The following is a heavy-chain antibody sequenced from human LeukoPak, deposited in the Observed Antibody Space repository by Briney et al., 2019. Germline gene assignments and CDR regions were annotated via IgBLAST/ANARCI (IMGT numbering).Heavy chain of an antibody. CDR1: GFTFSSYA. D-gene: IGHD3-16*01. J-gene: IGHJ4*02. CDR2: ISYDGSNK. V-gene: IGHV3-30-3*02. Sequence: GGSLRLSCAASGFTFSSYAMHWVRQAPGKGLEWVAVISYDGSNKYYADSVKGRFTISRDNSKNTLYLQMNSLRAEDTAVYYCAKLVDYVWGSHGYWGQGTLVTVS. CDR3: AKLVDYVWGSHGY.